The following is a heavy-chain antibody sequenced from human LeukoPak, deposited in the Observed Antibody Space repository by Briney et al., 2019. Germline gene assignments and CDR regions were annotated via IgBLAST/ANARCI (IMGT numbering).Heavy chain of an antibody. CDR1: GYTFTSYG. D-gene: IGHD6-19*01. CDR2: ISTYNGNA. J-gene: IGHJ4*02. CDR3: ASSSDSSGCADY. V-gene: IGHV1-18*01. Sequence: GASVKVSCKASGYTFTSYGINWVRQAPGQGLEWMGWISTYNGNANYAQKLQGRVTMTTDISTTTAYMELRSPRSDDTAVYYCASSSDSSGCADYWGQGTLVTVSS.